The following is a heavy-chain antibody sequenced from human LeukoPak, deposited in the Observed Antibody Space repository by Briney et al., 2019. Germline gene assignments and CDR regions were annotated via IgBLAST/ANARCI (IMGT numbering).Heavy chain of an antibody. CDR2: IYPGDSDT. CDR1: GYNFSTYW. D-gene: IGHD4-11*01. V-gene: IGHV5-51*01. Sequence: GESLKISCKGSGYNFSTYWIGWVRQMPGKGLEWMGIIYPGDSDTRCSPSFHGQVTISADKSTTTAYLQWSSLEASDTAIYYCARHDRMGITTYWGQGTLVTVSS. J-gene: IGHJ4*02. CDR3: ARHDRMGITTY.